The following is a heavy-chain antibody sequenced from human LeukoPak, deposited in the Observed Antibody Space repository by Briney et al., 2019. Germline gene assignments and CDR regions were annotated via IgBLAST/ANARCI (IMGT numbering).Heavy chain of an antibody. V-gene: IGHV4-4*07. J-gene: IGHJ3*02. CDR1: GGSISSYY. CDR3: ARGGVGSPITIFGVVIRKGSAFDI. Sequence: PSETLSLTCTVSGGSISSYYWSWIRQPAGKGLEWIGRIYTSGSTNYNPSLKSRVTMSVDTSKNQFSPKLSSVTAADTAVYYCARGGVGSPITIFGVVIRKGSAFDIWGQGTMVTVSS. D-gene: IGHD3-3*01. CDR2: IYTSGST.